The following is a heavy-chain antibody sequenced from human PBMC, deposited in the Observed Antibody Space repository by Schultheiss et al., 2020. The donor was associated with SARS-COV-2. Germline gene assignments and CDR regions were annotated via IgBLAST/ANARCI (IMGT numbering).Heavy chain of an antibody. CDR3: AKSLAAAGTVGAFDI. J-gene: IGHJ3*02. CDR1: GFTFSSYS. D-gene: IGHD6-13*01. CDR2: ISSSSSYI. Sequence: GGSLRLSCAASGFTFSSYSMNWVRQAPGKGLEWVSSISSSSSYIYYADSVKGRFTISRDNAKNSLYLQMNSLRAEDMAVYYCAKSLAAAGTVGAFDIWGQGTMVTVSS. V-gene: IGHV3-21*04.